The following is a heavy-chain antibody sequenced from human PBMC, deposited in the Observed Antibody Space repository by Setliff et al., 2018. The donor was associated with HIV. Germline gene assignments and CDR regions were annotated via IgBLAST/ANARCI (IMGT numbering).Heavy chain of an antibody. Sequence: SETLSLTCAVYGGSFSDYYWSWIRQPPGKGLEWIGEINHSGRTIQSPSLGSRVTISIDTSKNQFSLKLGSVTAADTAVYYCARESPSSSWFYFDFWGQGTLVTVSS. V-gene: IGHV4-34*01. CDR1: GGSFSDYY. CDR3: ARESPSSSWFYFDF. CDR2: INHSGRT. J-gene: IGHJ4*02. D-gene: IGHD6-13*01.